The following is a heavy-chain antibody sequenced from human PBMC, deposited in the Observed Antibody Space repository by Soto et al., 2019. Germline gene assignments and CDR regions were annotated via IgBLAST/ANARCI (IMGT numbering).Heavy chain of an antibody. J-gene: IGHJ3*02. Sequence: QVQLVESGGGVVQPGRSLRLSCAASGFTFSSYGMHWVRQAPGKGLEWVAVIWYDGSNKYYADSVKARFTISRDNSKNTLYLQMNSLRAEDTAVYYCARVSGVEGAFDIWGQGTMVTVSS. CDR1: GFTFSSYG. V-gene: IGHV3-33*01. CDR3: ARVSGVEGAFDI. CDR2: IWYDGSNK.